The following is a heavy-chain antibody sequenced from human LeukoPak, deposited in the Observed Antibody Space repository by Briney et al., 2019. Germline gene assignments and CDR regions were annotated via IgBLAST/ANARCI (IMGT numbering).Heavy chain of an antibody. CDR3: ARGALGGSSSWKITYFDY. V-gene: IGHV3-66*01. Sequence: GGSLRLSCVVSGFTVSSNYMSWVRQAPGKGLEWVSAIYSGGSTYYADSVKGRLTIFRDNSKNTVYLQMNSLRAEDTAVYYCARGALGGSSSWKITYFDYWGQGALVTVSS. CDR2: IYSGGST. CDR1: GFTVSSNY. D-gene: IGHD6-13*01. J-gene: IGHJ4*02.